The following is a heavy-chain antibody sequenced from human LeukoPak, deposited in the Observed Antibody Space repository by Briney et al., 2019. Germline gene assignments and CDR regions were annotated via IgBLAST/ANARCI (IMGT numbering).Heavy chain of an antibody. J-gene: IGHJ4*02. V-gene: IGHV3-23*01. CDR3: ARGGYSSSWYHFDY. CDR2: ISSSGGST. D-gene: IGHD6-13*01. Sequence: QPGGSLRLSCAASGFVFRSYAMSWVRQAPGKGLEWVSGISSSGGSTYHADSVRGRFTISRDNSKNTQYLQMNSLRAEDTAVYYCARGGYSSSWYHFDYWGQGTLVTVSS. CDR1: GFVFRSYA.